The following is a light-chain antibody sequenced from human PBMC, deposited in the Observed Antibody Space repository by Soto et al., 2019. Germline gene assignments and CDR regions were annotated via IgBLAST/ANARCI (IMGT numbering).Light chain of an antibody. Sequence: RVTQSGPTLSASVGDRVTITCRASQTITTWMAWYQQKPGKAPKLLVYDASTLQSGVATRFSGSGSGTEFTLTITSLQPEDFATYYCQQLNSFPIPFGQGTRLEIK. CDR2: DAS. V-gene: IGKV1-5*01. CDR1: QTITTW. J-gene: IGKJ5*01. CDR3: QQLNSFPIP.